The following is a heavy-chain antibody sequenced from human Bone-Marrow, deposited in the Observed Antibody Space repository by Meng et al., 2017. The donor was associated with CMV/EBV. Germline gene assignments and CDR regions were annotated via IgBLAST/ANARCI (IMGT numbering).Heavy chain of an antibody. CDR1: GFTFSSYW. CDR3: ARGGVTTTGTTSYYYGMDV. V-gene: IGHV3-74*01. D-gene: IGHD1-1*01. CDR2: INSDGSST. J-gene: IGHJ6*02. Sequence: GESLKISCAASGFTFSSYWMHWVRQAPGKGLVWVSRINSDGSSTSYADSVKGRFTISRDNAKNTLFLQMTSLRVEDTAVYYCARGGVTTTGTTSYYYGMDVWGRGTTVTVSS.